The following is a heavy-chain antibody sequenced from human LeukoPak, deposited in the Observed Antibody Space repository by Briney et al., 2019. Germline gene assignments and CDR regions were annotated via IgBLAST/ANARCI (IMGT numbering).Heavy chain of an antibody. CDR3: AKRHDSSGYYWVIGY. CDR1: GFTFSSYA. V-gene: IGHV3-23*01. D-gene: IGHD3-22*01. CDR2: ISGSGGST. J-gene: IGHJ4*02. Sequence: GGSLRLSCAASGFTFSSYAMSWVRQAPGKGLEWVSAISGSGGSTYYADSVKGRFTISRDNSKNTLYLQMNSLRAEDTAVYYCAKRHDSSGYYWVIGYWGQGTLVTVSS.